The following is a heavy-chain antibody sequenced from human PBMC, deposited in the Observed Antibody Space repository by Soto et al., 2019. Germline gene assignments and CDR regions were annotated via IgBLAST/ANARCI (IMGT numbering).Heavy chain of an antibody. CDR3: AKVKSGSYYSLRYYYYGMDV. J-gene: IGHJ6*02. CDR1: GFTFSSYG. CDR2: ISYDGSNK. Sequence: GESLKISCAASGFTFSSYGMHWVRQAPGKGLEWVAVISYDGSNKYYADSVKGRFTISRDNSKNTLYLQMNSLRAEDTAVYYCAKVKSGSYYSLRYYYYGMDVWGQGTTVTVSS. D-gene: IGHD1-26*01. V-gene: IGHV3-30*18.